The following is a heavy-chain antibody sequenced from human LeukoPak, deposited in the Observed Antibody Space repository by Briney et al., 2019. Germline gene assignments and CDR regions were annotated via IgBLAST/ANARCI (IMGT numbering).Heavy chain of an antibody. CDR2: IYHSGST. CDR1: GYSISSGYY. CDR3: ARPFLVDNYFDY. V-gene: IGHV4-38-2*02. J-gene: IGHJ4*02. D-gene: IGHD2/OR15-2a*01. Sequence: SETLSLTCTVSGYSISSGYYWGWIRQPPGKGLEWIGSIYHSGSTYYNPSLKSRVTISVDTSKNQFSLRLSSVTAADTAVYYCARPFLVDNYFDYWGQGTLVTVSS.